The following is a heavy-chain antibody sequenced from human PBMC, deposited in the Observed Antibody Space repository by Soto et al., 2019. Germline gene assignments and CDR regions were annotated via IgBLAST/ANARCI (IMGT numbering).Heavy chain of an antibody. CDR3: VRHLPFGTTVTTLYYYYGMDV. CDR2: IFYSGTT. Sequence: PSETLSLTCTVSGGSISSSSYYWGWIRQPPGKGLEWIGSIFYSGTTYYNPSLKSRVTISVDTSKNQFSLKLSSVTAADTAVYYCVRHLPFGTTVTTLYYYYGMDVWGQGTTVTVSS. CDR1: GGSISSSSYY. V-gene: IGHV4-39*01. J-gene: IGHJ6*02. D-gene: IGHD4-17*01.